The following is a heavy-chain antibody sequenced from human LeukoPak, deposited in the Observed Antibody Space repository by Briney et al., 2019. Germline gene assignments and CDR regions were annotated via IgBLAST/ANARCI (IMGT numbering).Heavy chain of an antibody. D-gene: IGHD5-24*01. V-gene: IGHV1-18*01. CDR3: ARDLEMATISRFDY. Sequence: GASVKVSCKASGYTFTSYGISWVRQAPGQGLEWMGWISAYNGNTNYAQKLQGRVTMTTDTSTSIAYMELRSLRSDDTAVYYCARDLEMATISRFDYWGQGTLVTVSS. CDR1: GYTFTSYG. J-gene: IGHJ4*02. CDR2: ISAYNGNT.